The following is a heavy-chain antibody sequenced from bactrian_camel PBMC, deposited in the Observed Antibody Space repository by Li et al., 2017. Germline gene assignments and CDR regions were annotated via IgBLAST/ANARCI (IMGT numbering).Heavy chain of an antibody. V-gene: IGHV3S1*01. Sequence: HVQLVESGGGSAQPGGSLRLSCVASAYISSTFSRYCLGWFRQALGKEREGVAAVHSLGGRAKYADSVKGRFSISLDNAKDTLFLQMTSLKPEDTGMYYCATGPRPYGETCDLGQTYEYWGRGTRVTVS. CDR2: VHSLGGRA. CDR1: AYISSTFSRYC. CDR3: ATGPRPYGETCDLGQTYEY. D-gene: IGHD6*01. J-gene: IGHJ4*01.